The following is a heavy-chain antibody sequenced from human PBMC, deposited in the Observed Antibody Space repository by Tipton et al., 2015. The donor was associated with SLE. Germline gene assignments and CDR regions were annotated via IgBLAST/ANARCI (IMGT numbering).Heavy chain of an antibody. CDR3: ARRDRSGSYDY. V-gene: IGHV4-59*01. CDR2: FYNSGST. Sequence: TLSLTCTVSGGSISNYYWSWIRQPPGKELEWIGCFYNSGSTNYNPSLKSRVTISVDTSKNQFSLKLSSVTAADTAVYYCARRDRSGSYDYWGQGTLVTVSS. D-gene: IGHD1-26*01. CDR1: GGSISNYY. J-gene: IGHJ4*02.